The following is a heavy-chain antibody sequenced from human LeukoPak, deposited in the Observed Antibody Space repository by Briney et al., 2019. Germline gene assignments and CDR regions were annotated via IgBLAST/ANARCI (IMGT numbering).Heavy chain of an antibody. Sequence: PGGSLRLSCAASGFTFSTYYMHWVRQTAGKGLVWVSRIKGDGSTTMYADSVKGRFTISRDNAKNTLSLRMISLRAEDTAVYFCARSLAAAASFDFWGQGTLVTVSS. CDR1: GFTFSTYY. CDR2: IKGDGSTT. CDR3: ARSLAAAASFDF. J-gene: IGHJ4*02. D-gene: IGHD6-13*01. V-gene: IGHV3-74*03.